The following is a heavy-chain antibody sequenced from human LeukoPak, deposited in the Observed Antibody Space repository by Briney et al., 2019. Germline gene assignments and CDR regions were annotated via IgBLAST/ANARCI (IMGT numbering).Heavy chain of an antibody. V-gene: IGHV1-18*04. J-gene: IGHJ4*02. CDR3: ARDPCSSTSCPFDY. Sequence: ASVKVSCKASGYTFTSYGISWVRQAPGQGLEWMVWISAYNGNTNYAQKLQGRVTMTTDTSTSTAYMELRSLRSDDTAVYYCARDPCSSTSCPFDYWGQGTLVTVSS. CDR2: ISAYNGNT. D-gene: IGHD2-2*01. CDR1: GYTFTSYG.